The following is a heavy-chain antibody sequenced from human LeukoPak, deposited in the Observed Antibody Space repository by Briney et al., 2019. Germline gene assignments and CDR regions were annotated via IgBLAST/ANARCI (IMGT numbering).Heavy chain of an antibody. V-gene: IGHV3-20*04. CDR3: ARVKVGTVVTLDTTLYYYYYMDV. CDR2: INWNGGST. J-gene: IGHJ6*03. D-gene: IGHD2-21*02. Sequence: PGGSLRLSCAASGFTFDDYGMSWVRQAPGKGLEWVSGINWNGGSTGYADSVKGRFTISRDNAKNSLYLQMNSLRAEDMALYYCARVKVGTVVTLDTTLYYYYYMDVWGKGITVTVSS. CDR1: GFTFDDYG.